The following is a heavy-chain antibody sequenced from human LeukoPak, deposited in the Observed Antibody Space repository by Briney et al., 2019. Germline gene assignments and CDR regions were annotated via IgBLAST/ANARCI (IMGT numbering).Heavy chain of an antibody. CDR1: GFTFSSYW. CDR3: ARARGYYYYYMDV. V-gene: IGHV3-7*01. J-gene: IGHJ6*03. D-gene: IGHD3-16*01. Sequence: GGSLRLSCAASGFTFSSYWMSWVRQAPGKGLEWVANIKQDGSEKYYVDSVKGRFTISRDNAKNSLYLQMNSLRAEDTAVYYCARARGYYYYYMDVWGKGTTVTVSS. CDR2: IKQDGSEK.